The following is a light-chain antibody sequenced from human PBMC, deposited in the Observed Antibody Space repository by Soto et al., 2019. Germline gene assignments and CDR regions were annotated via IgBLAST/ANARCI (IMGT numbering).Light chain of an antibody. J-gene: IGLJ1*01. CDR3: SSYSDTTTRV. Sequence: QSVLTQPASGAGSPGRSITSSCTGTSSDVGGFNSVSWYQLYPGKAPKLILYGVSNRPSGVSQRFSGSKSGNTASLTVSGLRAEDEAEYYCSSYSDTTTRVFGTGTKVTVL. V-gene: IGLV2-14*03. CDR2: GVS. CDR1: SSDVGGFNS.